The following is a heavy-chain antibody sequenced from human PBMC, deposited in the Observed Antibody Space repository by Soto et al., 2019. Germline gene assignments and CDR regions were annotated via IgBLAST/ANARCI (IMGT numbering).Heavy chain of an antibody. D-gene: IGHD3-10*01. CDR1: GFTFSNAW. CDR2: IKSKTDGGTT. CDR3: TTDSAMVRGVIYYYYGMDV. Sequence: GGSLRLSCAASGFTFSNAWMNWVRQAPGKGLEWVGRIKSKTDGGTTDYAAPVKGRFTISRDDSKNTLYLQMNSLKTEDTAVYYCTTDSAMVRGVIYYYYGMDVWGQGTTVTVSS. J-gene: IGHJ6*02. V-gene: IGHV3-15*07.